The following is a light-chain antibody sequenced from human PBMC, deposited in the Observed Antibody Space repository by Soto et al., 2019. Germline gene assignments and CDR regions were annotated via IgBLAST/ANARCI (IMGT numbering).Light chain of an antibody. CDR2: VAS. CDR1: QSVSSN. J-gene: IGKJ1*01. CDR3: QHYDNWPPWT. V-gene: IGKV3-15*01. Sequence: EIVMTQSPATLSVSPGERATLSCRASQSVSSNLAWYQQKPGQAPRLLIHVASTRATGIPTRFRGSGSGTEFSLTISSLQSEDFAVYYCQHYDNWPPWTFGQGTKVEIK.